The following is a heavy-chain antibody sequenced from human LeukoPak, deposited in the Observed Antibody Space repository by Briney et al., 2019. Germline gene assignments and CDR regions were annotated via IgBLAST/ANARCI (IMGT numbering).Heavy chain of an antibody. Sequence: SVKVSCKASGGTFSSYAISWVRQAPGQGLEWMGRIIPIFGTANYAQKFQGRVTITTDESTSTAYMELSSLRSEDTAVYCCASQGIAVAGTDYWGQGTLVTVSS. J-gene: IGHJ4*02. CDR2: IIPIFGTA. CDR3: ASQGIAVAGTDY. V-gene: IGHV1-69*05. CDR1: GGTFSSYA. D-gene: IGHD6-19*01.